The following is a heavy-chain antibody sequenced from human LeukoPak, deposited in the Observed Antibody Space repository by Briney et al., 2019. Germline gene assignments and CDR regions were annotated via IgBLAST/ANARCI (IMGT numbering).Heavy chain of an antibody. CDR3: ARDLPERIAPDY. Sequence: ASVKVSCKASGYTFTSYGISWVRQAPGQGLEWMGWISAYNGNKNYAQKLQGRVTMTTDTSTSTAYMELRSLRSDDTAVYYCARDLPERIAPDYWGQGTLVTVSS. D-gene: IGHD6-13*01. V-gene: IGHV1-18*01. CDR2: ISAYNGNK. CDR1: GYTFTSYG. J-gene: IGHJ4*02.